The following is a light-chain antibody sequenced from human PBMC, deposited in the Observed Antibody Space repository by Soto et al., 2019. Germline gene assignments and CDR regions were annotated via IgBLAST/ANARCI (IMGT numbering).Light chain of an antibody. CDR1: QSVSRY. J-gene: IGKJ3*01. CDR2: DAS. V-gene: IGKV3-11*01. CDR3: QQYGGSPLFT. Sequence: EIVLTQSPATLSLSPGERATLSCRASQSVSRYLAWYQQKPGQAPRLLIYDASNRATGIPARFSGSGSGTDFTLTISSLEPEDFAVYSCQQYGGSPLFTFGPGTRVDFK.